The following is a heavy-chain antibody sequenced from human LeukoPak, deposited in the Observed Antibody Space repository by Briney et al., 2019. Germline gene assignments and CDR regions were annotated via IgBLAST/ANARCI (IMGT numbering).Heavy chain of an antibody. CDR2: INPNSGGT. CDR1: GYSFTGYY. CDR3: AREKRDWQISSGRHAFDI. Sequence: GASVKVSCKASGYSFTGYYIHWVRQAPGQGLEWMGWINPNSGGTNYAQKFQGWVTMTRDTSISTAYMELSRLRSDDTAVYYCAREKRDWQISSGRHAFDIWGQGTMVTVSS. D-gene: IGHD3-22*01. V-gene: IGHV1-2*04. J-gene: IGHJ3*02.